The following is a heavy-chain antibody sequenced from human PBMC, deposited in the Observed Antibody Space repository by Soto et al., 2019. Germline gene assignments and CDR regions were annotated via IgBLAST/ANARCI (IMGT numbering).Heavy chain of an antibody. V-gene: IGHV3-9*01. Sequence: PGGSLRLSCAASGFTFDDYAMHWVRRAPGKGLEWVSGISWNSGSIGYADSVKGRFTISRDNAKNSLYLQMNSLRAEDTALYYCAKVGPLIALVVPAPYNAFDICGQGTMVTVSS. CDR1: GFTFDDYA. D-gene: IGHD2-2*01. CDR3: AKVGPLIALVVPAPYNAFDI. CDR2: ISWNSGSI. J-gene: IGHJ3*02.